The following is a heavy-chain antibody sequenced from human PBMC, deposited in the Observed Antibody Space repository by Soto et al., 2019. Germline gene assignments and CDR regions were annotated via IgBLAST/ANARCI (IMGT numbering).Heavy chain of an antibody. CDR1: GFTFSSHA. V-gene: IGHV3-23*01. CDR3: AKAISTSRTLLDH. CDR2: TSANGGST. J-gene: IGHJ4*02. D-gene: IGHD3-9*01. Sequence: EVQLLESGGGLVQPGGSLRLSCAASGFTFSSHAMSWVRQAPGKGLEWVSGTSANGGSTYYTDPVKGRFTISRDNAKNTLYLQMNSLRAEATAVYYSAKAISTSRTLLDHWGQGTLVTVSS.